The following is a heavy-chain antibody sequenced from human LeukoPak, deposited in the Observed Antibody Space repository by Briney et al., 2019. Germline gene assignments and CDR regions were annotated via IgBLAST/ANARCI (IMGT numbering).Heavy chain of an antibody. CDR2: INPSGGST. Sequence: ASVKVSCKASGYTFTSYYMHWVRQAPGQGLELMGIINPSGGSTSYAQKFQGRVTMTRDTSTSTVYMELSSLRSEDTAVYYCARESDYYDSSGYYPLCYWGQGTLVTVSS. CDR3: ARESDYYDSSGYYPLCY. J-gene: IGHJ4*02. D-gene: IGHD3-22*01. V-gene: IGHV1-46*01. CDR1: GYTFTSYY.